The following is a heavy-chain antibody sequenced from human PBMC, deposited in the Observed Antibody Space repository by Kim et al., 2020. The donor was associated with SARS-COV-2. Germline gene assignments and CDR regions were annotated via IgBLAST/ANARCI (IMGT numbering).Heavy chain of an antibody. J-gene: IGHJ3*02. CDR1: GFTFNNDP. Sequence: GGSLRLSCAASGFTFNNDPMSWVRQAPEKGLEWVSTIRDSDEKRYYADSVKGRFTISRDTSKNTLYLQMNSLRAEDTAIYYCVKSRLAVAGTGAFDIWGQGTMVTVS. V-gene: IGHV3-23*01. CDR3: VKSRLAVAGTGAFDI. D-gene: IGHD6-13*01. CDR2: IRDSDEKR.